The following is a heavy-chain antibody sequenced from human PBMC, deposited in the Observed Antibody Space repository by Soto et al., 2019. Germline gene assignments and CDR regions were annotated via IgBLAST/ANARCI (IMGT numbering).Heavy chain of an antibody. CDR3: AHRLAMMAAFDV. J-gene: IGHJ3*01. V-gene: IGHV2-5*02. CDR1: GFSLTTSGRG. Sequence: QITLKESGPTLVKPTQTLTLTCTFSGFSLTTSGRGVGWILQPPGKALEWLALFFWGDDKRYSPSLKTRLTIRKETSKNQLVLTMTNMGPEATAIYSCAHRLAMMAAFDVWGQGTVVTVSS. CDR2: FFWGDDK. D-gene: IGHD3-16*01.